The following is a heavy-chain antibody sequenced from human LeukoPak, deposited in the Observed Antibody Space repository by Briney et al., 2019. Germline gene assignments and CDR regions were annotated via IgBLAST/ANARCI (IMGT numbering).Heavy chain of an antibody. Sequence: ASVKVSCKASGYTFRSYGISWVRQAPGQGLEWMGWISPYNTNTNNARNLQGRVTMTTDTSTSTAYMELRSLTSDDTAVYYCVRDRGAYCGGDCYSGPDPWGQGTLVTVSS. CDR2: ISPYNTNT. J-gene: IGHJ5*02. CDR1: GYTFRSYG. V-gene: IGHV1-18*01. D-gene: IGHD2-21*02. CDR3: VRDRGAYCGGDCYSGPDP.